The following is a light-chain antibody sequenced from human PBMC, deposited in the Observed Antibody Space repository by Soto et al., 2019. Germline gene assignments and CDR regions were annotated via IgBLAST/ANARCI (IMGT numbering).Light chain of an antibody. Sequence: QSVLTQPPSVYGAPGQSVTISCTGSSSNIGAGYDVHWYQQLPGTAPKLLIYGNSNRPSGVPDRFSGSKSGTSASLAITGLQAEDEADYYCQSYDSSLSALYVFGTGTKFTVL. CDR2: GNS. CDR3: QSYDSSLSALYV. CDR1: SSNIGAGYD. J-gene: IGLJ1*01. V-gene: IGLV1-40*01.